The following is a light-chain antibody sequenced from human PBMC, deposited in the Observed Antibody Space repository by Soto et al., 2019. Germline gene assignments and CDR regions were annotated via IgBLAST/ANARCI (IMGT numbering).Light chain of an antibody. CDR2: GAS. V-gene: IGKV3-20*01. CDR1: QSVSSSY. Sequence: EIVLTQSAGTLSLSPGKRATHSCRASQSVSSSYLAWYQQKPGQAPRLLIYGASSRATGIPDRFSGSGSGTDFTLTISRLEPEDFAVYYCQQYGSSPLTFGGGTKVDIK. CDR3: QQYGSSPLT. J-gene: IGKJ4*01.